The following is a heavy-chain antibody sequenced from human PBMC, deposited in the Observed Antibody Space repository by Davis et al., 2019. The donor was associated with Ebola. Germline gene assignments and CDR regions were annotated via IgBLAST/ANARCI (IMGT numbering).Heavy chain of an antibody. D-gene: IGHD3-22*01. Sequence: MPSETLSLTCTVSGGSISSSSYYWSWIRQPPGKGLEWIGYIYYSWSTNYNPSLKSRVTISVDTSKNQFSLKLSSVTAADTAVYYCARHYYDSSGYYNNWFDPWGQGTLVTVSS. V-gene: IGHV4-61*05. CDR2: IYYSWST. CDR3: ARHYYDSSGYYNNWFDP. J-gene: IGHJ5*02. CDR1: GGSISSSSYY.